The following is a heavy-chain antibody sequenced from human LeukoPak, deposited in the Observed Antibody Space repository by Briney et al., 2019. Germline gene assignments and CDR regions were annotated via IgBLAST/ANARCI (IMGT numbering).Heavy chain of an antibody. CDR3: ARVSGSGYYWLADYYYMDV. V-gene: IGHV4-59*01. CDR1: GGSISSYY. D-gene: IGHD3-22*01. J-gene: IGHJ6*03. Sequence: PSETLSLTCTVSGGSISSYYWSWIRQPPGKGLEWIGYIYYSGSTNYNPSLKSRVTISVDTSKNQFSLKLSSVTAADTAVYYCARVSGSGYYWLADYYYMDVWGKGTTVTVSS. CDR2: IYYSGST.